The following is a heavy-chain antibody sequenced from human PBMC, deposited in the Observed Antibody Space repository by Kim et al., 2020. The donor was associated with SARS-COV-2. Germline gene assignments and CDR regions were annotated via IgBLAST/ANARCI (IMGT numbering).Heavy chain of an antibody. CDR2: IYSGGST. Sequence: GGSLRLSCAASGFTVSSNYMSWVRQAPGKGLEWVSVIYSGGSTYYADSMKGRFTISRDNSKNTLYLQMNSLRAEDTAVYYCARDSGLGYYYYGMDVWGQGTTVTVSS. V-gene: IGHV3-66*01. J-gene: IGHJ6*02. CDR1: GFTVSSNY. D-gene: IGHD3-10*01. CDR3: ARDSGLGYYYYGMDV.